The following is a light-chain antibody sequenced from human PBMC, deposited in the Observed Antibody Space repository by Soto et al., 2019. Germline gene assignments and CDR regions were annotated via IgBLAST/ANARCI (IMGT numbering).Light chain of an antibody. CDR2: GVS. CDR1: QSVSSN. CDR3: QHYNNRPLT. Sequence: EIVMTQSPATLSVSPGERATLSCRAGQSVSSNLAWYQQKPGQAPRLLIYGVSTRATGIPARFSGSGSGTEFTLTISSLQSEDFAVYYCQHYNNRPLTFGGGTKVEIK. V-gene: IGKV3-15*01. J-gene: IGKJ4*01.